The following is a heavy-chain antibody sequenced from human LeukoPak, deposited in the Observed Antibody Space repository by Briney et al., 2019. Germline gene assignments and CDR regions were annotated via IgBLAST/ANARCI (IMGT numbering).Heavy chain of an antibody. D-gene: IGHD6-6*01. J-gene: IGHJ6*03. CDR1: GGSISSYY. CDR3: ARVLEYSSSFYYYYYYMDV. V-gene: IGHV4-59*01. Sequence: SETLSLTCTVSGGSISSYYWSWIRQPPGKGLGWIGYIYYSGSTNYNPSLKSRVTISVDTSKNQFSLKLSSVTAADTAVYYCARVLEYSSSFYYYYYYMDVWGKGTTVTVSS. CDR2: IYYSGST.